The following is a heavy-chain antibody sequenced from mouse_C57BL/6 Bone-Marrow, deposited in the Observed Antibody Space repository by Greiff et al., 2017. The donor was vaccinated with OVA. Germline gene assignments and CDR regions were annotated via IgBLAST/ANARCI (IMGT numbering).Heavy chain of an antibody. CDR3: AKIYGYGAY. Sequence: EVKLVESGGGLVKPGGSLKLSCAASGFTFSDYGMHWVRQAPEKGLEWVAYISSGSSTIYYADTVKGRFTISRDNAKNTLFLQMTSLRSEDTAMYYCAKIYGYGAYWGQGTLVTVSA. V-gene: IGHV5-17*01. J-gene: IGHJ3*01. CDR1: GFTFSDYG. D-gene: IGHD2-2*01. CDR2: ISSGSSTI.